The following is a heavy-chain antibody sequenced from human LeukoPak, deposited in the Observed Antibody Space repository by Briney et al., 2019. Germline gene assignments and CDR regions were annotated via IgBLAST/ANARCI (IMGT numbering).Heavy chain of an antibody. J-gene: IGHJ5*02. D-gene: IGHD2-2*03. Sequence: PSETLSLTCTVSGGSISSGDYYWSWIRQPPGEGLEWIGYIYYSGSTYYNPSLKSRVTISVDTSKNQFSLKLSSVTAADTAVYYCARGLGYCSSTSCYFYWFDPWGQGTLVTVSS. V-gene: IGHV4-30-4*08. CDR3: ARGLGYCSSTSCYFYWFDP. CDR2: IYYSGST. CDR1: GGSISSGDYY.